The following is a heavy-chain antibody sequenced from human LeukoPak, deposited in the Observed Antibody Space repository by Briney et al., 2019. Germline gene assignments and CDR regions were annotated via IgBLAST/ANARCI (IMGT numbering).Heavy chain of an antibody. Sequence: SETLSLTCTVSGGSITSSSYYWGWLRQPPGKGLEWIWIIYYSRTTYYNPSLTSRVTISVDTSQNQCSRTLSSVTAAPALLSYCASSDGGSIDYWGQGTLVTVSS. CDR1: GGSITSSSYY. CDR2: IYYSRTT. V-gene: IGHV4-39*01. CDR3: ASSDGGSIDY. D-gene: IGHD3-10*01. J-gene: IGHJ4*02.